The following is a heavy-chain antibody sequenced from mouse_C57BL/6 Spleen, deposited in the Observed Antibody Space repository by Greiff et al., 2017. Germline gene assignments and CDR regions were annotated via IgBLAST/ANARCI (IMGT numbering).Heavy chain of an antibody. Sequence: VQLQQSGPGLVKPSQSLSLTCSVTGYSITSGYYWNWIRQFPGNKLEWMGYISYDGSNNYNPSLKNRISITRDTSKNQFFLKLNSVTTEDTATYYCARETGSYAMDYWGQGTSVTVSS. CDR2: ISYDGSN. CDR3: ARETGSYAMDY. CDR1: GYSITSGYY. J-gene: IGHJ4*01. D-gene: IGHD4-1*01. V-gene: IGHV3-6*01.